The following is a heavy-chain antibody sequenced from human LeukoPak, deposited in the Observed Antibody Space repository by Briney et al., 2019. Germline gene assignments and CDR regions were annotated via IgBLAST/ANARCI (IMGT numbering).Heavy chain of an antibody. D-gene: IGHD1-26*01. CDR1: GGSISSGDYY. CDR3: ARTSGSYAVNY. V-gene: IGHV4-30-4*01. CDR2: IYYSGST. J-gene: IGHJ4*02. Sequence: PSQTLSLTCTVSGGSISSGDYYWSWIRQPPGKGLEWIGYIYYSGSTYYNPSLKSRVTISVGTSKNQFSLKLSSVTAADTAVYYCARTSGSYAVNYWGQGTLVTVSS.